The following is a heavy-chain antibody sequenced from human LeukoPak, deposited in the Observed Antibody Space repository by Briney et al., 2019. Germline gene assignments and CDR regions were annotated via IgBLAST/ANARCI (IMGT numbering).Heavy chain of an antibody. CDR3: ARVGLRYFDWYPLDY. J-gene: IGHJ4*02. Sequence: SETLSLTCTVSGGSISSYYWSWIRQPPGKGLEWIGYIYYSGSTNYNPSLKSRVTISVDTSKNQFSLKLSSVTAADTAVYYCARVGLRYFDWYPLDYWGQGTLVTVSS. CDR2: IYYSGST. CDR1: GGSISSYY. D-gene: IGHD3-9*01. V-gene: IGHV4-59*08.